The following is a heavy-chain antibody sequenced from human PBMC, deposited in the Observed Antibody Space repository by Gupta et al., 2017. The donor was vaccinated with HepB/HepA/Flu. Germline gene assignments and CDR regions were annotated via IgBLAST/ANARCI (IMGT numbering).Heavy chain of an antibody. J-gene: IGHJ2*01. CDR1: GFTVSSNY. CDR3: ARDVPDSSGYWSYWYFDL. D-gene: IGHD3-22*01. CDR2: IYSGGST. V-gene: IGHV3-66*01. Sequence: EVQLVESGGGLVQPGGSLRLSCVASGFTVSSNYMTWVRQAPGKGLEWVSVIYSGGSTYYADSVKGRFTISRDNSKNTLYLQMNSLRADDTAVYYCARDVPDSSGYWSYWYFDLWGRGTLVTVSS.